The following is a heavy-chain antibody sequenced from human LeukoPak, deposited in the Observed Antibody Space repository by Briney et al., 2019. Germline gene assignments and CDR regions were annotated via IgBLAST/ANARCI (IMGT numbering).Heavy chain of an antibody. CDR1: GFTFSNAW. CDR2: IKSKTDGGTT. J-gene: IGHJ4*02. D-gene: IGHD3-10*01. Sequence: PGGSLRLSCAASGFTFSNAWMNWVRQAPGKGLEWVGRIKSKTDGGTTDYAAPVKGRFTISRDDSKNTLYLQMDSLKTEDTAVYYCSTRPPSYYYASGSQFDYWGQGTLVTVSS. CDR3: STRPPSYYYASGSQFDY. V-gene: IGHV3-15*01.